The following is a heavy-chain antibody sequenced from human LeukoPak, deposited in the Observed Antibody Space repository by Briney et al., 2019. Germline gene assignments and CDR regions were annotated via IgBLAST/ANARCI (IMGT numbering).Heavy chain of an antibody. J-gene: IGHJ5*02. CDR2: IYTSGST. D-gene: IGHD5-24*01. V-gene: IGHV4-4*07. CDR3: ARDPWMATGNWFDP. CDR1: GGSISSYY. Sequence: PSETLSLTCTVSGGSISSYYWSWIRQPAGKGLEWIGRIYTSGSTNYNPSLKSRVTMSVDTSKNQFSLKLSSVTAADTAVYYCARDPWMATGNWFDPWGQGTLVTVSS.